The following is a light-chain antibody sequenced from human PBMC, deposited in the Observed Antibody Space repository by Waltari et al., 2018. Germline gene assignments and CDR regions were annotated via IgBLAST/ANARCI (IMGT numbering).Light chain of an antibody. J-gene: IGKJ2*01. CDR1: QAISNY. CDR3: QQYNTYSS. Sequence: DIQMTQSPSSLSASVGDSVTITCRASQAISNYLAWYQQRPGKAPILLIYKSSILKSGVPSRFSGSGSGTQFTLTISSLQPGDFATYYCQQYNTYSSFGQGTKLEI. CDR2: KSS. V-gene: IGKV1-5*03.